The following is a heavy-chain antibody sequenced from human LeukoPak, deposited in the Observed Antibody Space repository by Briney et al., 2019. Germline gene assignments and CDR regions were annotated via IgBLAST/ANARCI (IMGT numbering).Heavy chain of an antibody. D-gene: IGHD4-23*01. CDR1: GFTFSSYA. CDR2: VSSSSSYI. V-gene: IGHV3-21*01. J-gene: IGHJ4*02. Sequence: GGSLRLSCAASGFTFSSYAMNWVRQAPGKGLEWVSSVSSSSSYIYYADSVKGRFTISRDNAKNSLYLQMNSLRAEDTAVYYCARDDYGGLFDYWGQGTLVTVSS. CDR3: ARDDYGGLFDY.